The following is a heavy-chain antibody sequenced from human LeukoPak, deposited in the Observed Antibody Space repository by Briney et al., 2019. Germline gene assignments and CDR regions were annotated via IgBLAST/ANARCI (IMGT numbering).Heavy chain of an antibody. V-gene: IGHV4-34*01. D-gene: IGHD6-6*01. J-gene: IGHJ4*02. CDR3: ARGYPREYSSSHGDDFDY. CDR2: INHSGST. Sequence: SSETLSLTCAVYGGSFSGYYWSWIRQPPGKGLERIGEINHSGSTNYNPSLKSRVTISVDTSKNQFSLKLSSVTAADTAVYYCARGYPREYSSSHGDDFDYWGQGTLVTVSS. CDR1: GGSFSGYY.